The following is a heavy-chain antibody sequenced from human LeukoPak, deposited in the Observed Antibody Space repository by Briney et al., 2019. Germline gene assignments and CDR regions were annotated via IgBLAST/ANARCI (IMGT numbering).Heavy chain of an antibody. J-gene: IGHJ4*02. Sequence: GASVKVSCKASGYTFTSYAMHWVRQAPGQRLEWMGGIIPIFGTANYAQKFQGRVTITADESTSTAYMELSSLRSEDTAVYYCASVTGYSSLLVWYYFDYWGQGTLVTVSS. CDR3: ASVTGYSSLLVWYYFDY. D-gene: IGHD6-13*01. CDR2: IIPIFGTA. CDR1: GYTFTSYA. V-gene: IGHV1-69*13.